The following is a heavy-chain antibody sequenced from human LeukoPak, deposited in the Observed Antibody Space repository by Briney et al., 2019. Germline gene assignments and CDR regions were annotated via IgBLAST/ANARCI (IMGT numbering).Heavy chain of an antibody. Sequence: GRSLRLSCAASGFTFDDYAMHWVRQAPGKGLEWVSGISWNSGSIGYADSVKGRFTISRDNAKNSLYLQMNSLKTEDTAVYYCTTDRSQYQLLLVVPVGYMDVWGKGTTVTVSS. CDR1: GFTFDDYA. V-gene: IGHV3-9*01. CDR2: ISWNSGSI. J-gene: IGHJ6*03. D-gene: IGHD2-2*01. CDR3: TTDRSQYQLLLVVPVGYMDV.